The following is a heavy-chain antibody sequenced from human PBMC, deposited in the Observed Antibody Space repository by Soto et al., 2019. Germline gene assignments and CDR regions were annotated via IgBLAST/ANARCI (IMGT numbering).Heavy chain of an antibody. V-gene: IGHV4-34*01. J-gene: IGHJ4*02. CDR2: INHSGST. Sequence: QVQLQQWGAGLLKPSETLSLTCAVYGGSFSGYYWTWIRQPPGTGLEWIGEINHSGSTNYNPSLKSRVTIAVDTSKNQFSLKLTSVTAADTAVYCCARDKISGLVDYLGQGTLVTVSS. CDR1: GGSFSGYY. CDR3: ARDKISGLVDY.